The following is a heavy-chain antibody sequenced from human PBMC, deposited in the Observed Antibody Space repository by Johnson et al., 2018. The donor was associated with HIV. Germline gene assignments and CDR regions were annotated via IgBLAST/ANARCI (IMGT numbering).Heavy chain of an antibody. Sequence: VQLVESGGGVVQPGRSLRLSCAASGFTFSSYWMSWVRQAPGKGLEWVANIKQDGSEKYYADSVKGRFTISRDNSKNTLYLQMNSLRAEDTAVYYCAKEGIAARPGAFDIWGQGTMVTVSS. V-gene: IGHV3-7*01. CDR1: GFTFSSYW. CDR3: AKEGIAARPGAFDI. J-gene: IGHJ3*02. D-gene: IGHD6-6*01. CDR2: IKQDGSEK.